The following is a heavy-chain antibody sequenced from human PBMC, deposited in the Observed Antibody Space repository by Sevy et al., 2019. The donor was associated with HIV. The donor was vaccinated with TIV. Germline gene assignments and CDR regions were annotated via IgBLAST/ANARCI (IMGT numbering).Heavy chain of an antibody. V-gene: IGHV1-2*02. CDR1: GYTFTGYY. Sequence: ASVKVSCKASGYTFTGYYMHWMRQAPGQGLEWMGWINPDSGDPTYAPKFQGRVTLTRDTSINTVYMDLRRLKSDDTAVYYCVRDDRDGYFEHWGQGTLVTVSS. CDR2: INPDSGDP. CDR3: VRDDRDGYFEH. J-gene: IGHJ4*02.